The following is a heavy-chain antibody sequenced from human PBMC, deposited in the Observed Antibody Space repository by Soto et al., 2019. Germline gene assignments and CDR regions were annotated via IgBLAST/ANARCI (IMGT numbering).Heavy chain of an antibody. CDR3: AGTGTFPDKPYFDY. CDR1: CGSFSVYY. D-gene: IGHD1-7*01. V-gene: IGHV4-34*01. J-gene: IGHJ4*02. Sequence: LSLTCAFYCGSFSVYYWSWIRHPPGKGLEWIGEINHSGSTNYNPSLKSRVTISVDTSKNQFSLKLSSVTAADTAVYYCAGTGTFPDKPYFDYWGQGTLVTVSS. CDR2: INHSGST.